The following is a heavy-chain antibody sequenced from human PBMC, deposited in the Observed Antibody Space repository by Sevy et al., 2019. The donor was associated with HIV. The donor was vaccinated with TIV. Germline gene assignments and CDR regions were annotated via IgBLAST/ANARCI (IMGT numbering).Heavy chain of an antibody. CDR3: TRYSSGWHYFDY. J-gene: IGHJ4*02. Sequence: GGSLRLSCTASGFTFGDYAMSWFRQAPGKGLEWVGFIRSKAYCGTTEYAASVKGRFTISRDDSKSIAYLQMNSLKTEDTAVYYCTRYSSGWHYFDYWGQGTLVTVSS. CDR2: IRSKAYCGTT. D-gene: IGHD6-19*01. V-gene: IGHV3-49*03. CDR1: GFTFGDYA.